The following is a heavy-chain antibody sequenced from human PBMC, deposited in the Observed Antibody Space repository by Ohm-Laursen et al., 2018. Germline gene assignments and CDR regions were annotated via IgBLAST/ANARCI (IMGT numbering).Heavy chain of an antibody. CDR3: SRAYYYGSESYYEDYFDY. CDR2: IRSRTHSGTS. Sequence: SLRLSRAASGFTFSSYWMSWVRQAPGKGLEWVGFIRSRTHSGTSEYAASVKGRFSISRDDSKSIAYLQMNSLKTEDTAVYYCSRAYYYGSESYYEDYFDYWGQGTLVTVSA. CDR1: GFTFSSYW. J-gene: IGHJ4*02. V-gene: IGHV3-49*04. D-gene: IGHD3-10*01.